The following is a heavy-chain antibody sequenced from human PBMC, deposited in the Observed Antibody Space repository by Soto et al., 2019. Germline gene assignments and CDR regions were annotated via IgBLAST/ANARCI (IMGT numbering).Heavy chain of an antibody. Sequence: QITLKESGPTLVKPTQTLTLTCTFSGFSLSTSGVGVGWIRQPPGKALEWLALVYWDDDKRYSPSLKSMLTIPYDTSKHQVLLTLTTLDPFDTATYYCPHSRELREYRMHVWGQGTPVALSS. J-gene: IGHJ6*02. V-gene: IGHV2-5*02. CDR1: GFSLSTSGVG. CDR3: PHSRELREYRMHV. CDR2: VYWDDDK. D-gene: IGHD3-10*01.